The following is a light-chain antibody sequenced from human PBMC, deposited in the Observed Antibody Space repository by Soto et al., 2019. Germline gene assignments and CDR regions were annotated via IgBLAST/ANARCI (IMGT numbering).Light chain of an antibody. V-gene: IGKV3-15*01. Sequence: ILMTQSPAPVSVSPGESATLSCRASQTIYYNVAWYQHRPGQAPRLLIYRASTRAPGVPARFSGSGSGTEFTLTISSLQPEDFTVYSCLQYHNLWAFGQGTKVEI. CDR1: QTIYYN. CDR2: RAS. J-gene: IGKJ1*01. CDR3: LQYHNLWA.